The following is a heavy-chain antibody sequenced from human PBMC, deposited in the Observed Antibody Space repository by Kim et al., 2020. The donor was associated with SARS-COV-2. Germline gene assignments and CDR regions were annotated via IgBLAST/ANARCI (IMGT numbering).Heavy chain of an antibody. D-gene: IGHD1-26*01. CDR3: ARDDPVVYSGSYSAVE. CDR2: IYHSGST. CDR1: GGSISSSNW. Sequence: SETLSLTCAVSGGSISSSNWWSWVRQPPGKGLEWIGEIYHSGSTNYNPSLKSRVTISVDKSKNQFSLKLSSVTAADTAVYYCARDDPVVYSGSYSAVEWGQGTLVTVSS. J-gene: IGHJ4*02. V-gene: IGHV4-4*02.